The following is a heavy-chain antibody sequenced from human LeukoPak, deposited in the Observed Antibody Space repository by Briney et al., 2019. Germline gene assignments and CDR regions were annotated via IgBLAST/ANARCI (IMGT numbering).Heavy chain of an antibody. CDR3: ARDRSVGPRDFDY. J-gene: IGHJ4*02. Sequence: GGSLRLSCAASGFIVSSNYMSWVRQAPGKGLEWVAVISYDGSNKYYADSVKGRFTISRDNSKNTLYLQMNSLRTEDTAVYYCARDRSVGPRDFDYWGQGTLVTVSS. CDR1: GFIVSSNY. D-gene: IGHD1-26*01. CDR2: ISYDGSNK. V-gene: IGHV3-30*03.